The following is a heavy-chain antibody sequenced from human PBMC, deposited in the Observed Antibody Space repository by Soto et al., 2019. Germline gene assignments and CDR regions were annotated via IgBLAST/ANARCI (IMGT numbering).Heavy chain of an antibody. CDR2: VYSSGTT. CDR1: GGSVSSGSYY. Sequence: PSETLSLTCNASGGSVSSGSYYWSWIRQPPGKGLEWIGHVYSSGTTNYNPFLKSRVTLSLDKSKNQFSLKMNSVTAADTAVYYCARDVIAPXNYFDXWGQGTLVTVSS. V-gene: IGHV4-61*01. D-gene: IGHD1-7*01. CDR3: ARDVIAPXNYFDX. J-gene: IGHJ5*02.